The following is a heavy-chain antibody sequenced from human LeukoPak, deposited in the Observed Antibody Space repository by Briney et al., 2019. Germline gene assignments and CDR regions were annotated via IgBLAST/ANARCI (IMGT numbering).Heavy chain of an antibody. CDR2: ISKDGSDK. D-gene: IGHD1-7*01. J-gene: IGHJ4*02. CDR3: ARDYWWNYDY. CDR1: GFTFSDYA. V-gene: IGHV3-30-3*01. Sequence: QAGGSLRLSCAASGFTFSDYAMHWVRQAPGKGLEWVAVISKDGSDKYYPGSVRSRFTISRDNSKNTIYLQMDSLRAEDTAIYYCARDYWWNYDYWGQGTLVTVSS.